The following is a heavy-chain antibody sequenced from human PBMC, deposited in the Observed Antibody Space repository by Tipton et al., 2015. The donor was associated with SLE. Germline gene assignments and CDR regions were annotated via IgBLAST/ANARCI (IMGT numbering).Heavy chain of an antibody. CDR3: ARGPELAVAGTRRGAFDI. D-gene: IGHD6-19*01. Sequence: TLSLTCTVSGGSISSSSYYWGWIRQPPGKGLEWIGEINHSGSTNYNPSLKSRVTISVDTSKNQFSLKLSSVTAADTAVYYCARGPELAVAGTRRGAFDIWGQGTMVTVSS. CDR1: GGSISSSSYY. V-gene: IGHV4-39*07. J-gene: IGHJ3*02. CDR2: INHSGST.